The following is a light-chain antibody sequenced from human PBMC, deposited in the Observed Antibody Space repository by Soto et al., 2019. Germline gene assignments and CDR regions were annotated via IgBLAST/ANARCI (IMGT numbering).Light chain of an antibody. CDR1: QSVSSSY. V-gene: IGKV3-20*01. CDR3: QQYGFSPGS. Sequence: EIVLTQSPGTLSLSPGERAALSCRASQSVSSSYLAWYQQKPGQAPRLLIYGASSRATGIPNRFSGSGSGTDFTLTISRLEPGDFALYYCQQYGFSPGSFGQGTKVDIK. CDR2: GAS. J-gene: IGKJ1*01.